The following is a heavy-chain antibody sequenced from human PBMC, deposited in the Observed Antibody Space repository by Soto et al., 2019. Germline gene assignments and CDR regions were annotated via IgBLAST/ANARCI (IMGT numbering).Heavy chain of an antibody. CDR2: ISWNSGSI. J-gene: IGHJ4*02. D-gene: IGHD1-1*01. CDR3: AKDRHWNPPSYYFDY. CDR1: GFTFDDYA. V-gene: IGHV3-9*01. Sequence: EVQLVESGGGLVQPGRSLRLSCAASGFTFDDYAMHWVRQAPGKGLEWVSGISWNSGSIGYADSVKGRFTISRDNAKNSLYLQMNSLRAEDTALYYCAKDRHWNPPSYYFDYWGQGTLVTVSS.